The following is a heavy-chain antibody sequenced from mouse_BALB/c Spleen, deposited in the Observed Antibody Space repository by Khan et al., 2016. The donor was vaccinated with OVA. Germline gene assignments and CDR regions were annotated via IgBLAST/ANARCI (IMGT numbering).Heavy chain of an antibody. J-gene: IGHJ4*01. CDR1: GFSLTTYG. CDR3: AKFVCAGLDRYGMDY. V-gene: IGHV2-3*01. CDR2: IWGDGST. Sequence: VQLQESGPGLVAPLQSLSITCTVSGFSLTTYGVSWVRQPPGKGLEWLGIIWGDGSTNYHSALLSSLTTITDNSTSQVVLLLHSLQTDDTATDDCAKFVCAGLDRYGMDYWGQGTSVTVSS. D-gene: IGHD6-1*01.